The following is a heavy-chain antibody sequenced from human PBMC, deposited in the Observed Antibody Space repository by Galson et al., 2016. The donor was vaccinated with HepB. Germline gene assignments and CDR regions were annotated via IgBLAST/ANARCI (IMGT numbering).Heavy chain of an antibody. CDR2: INSDGTST. D-gene: IGHD3-3*01. CDR3: ARPHYTDIKNPFDL. CDR1: GFTFSSYW. Sequence: LRLSCAASGFTFSSYWMHWVRQAPGKGLVWVSGINSDGTSTTYADSVKGRFTISRDNAKNTLYLQMNSLRAEDTALYRCARPHYTDIKNPFDLWGQGTMVTVSS. J-gene: IGHJ3*01. V-gene: IGHV3-74*01.